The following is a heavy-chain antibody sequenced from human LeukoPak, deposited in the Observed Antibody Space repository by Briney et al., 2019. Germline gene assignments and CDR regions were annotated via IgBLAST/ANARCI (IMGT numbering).Heavy chain of an antibody. CDR1: GFTFSSYA. V-gene: IGHV3-23*01. CDR2: IIYCGDIT. J-gene: IGHJ4*02. CDR3: AKVGAAGIAVVLVDY. Sequence: GGSLRLSRSASGFTFSSYAMSWVGQAPGKGLEWVSVIIYCGDITYYADSVKGRFTISRDNSKNTLYLQMNSLRAEDTAVYYCAKVGAAGIAVVLVDYWGQGTLVTVSS. D-gene: IGHD6-19*01.